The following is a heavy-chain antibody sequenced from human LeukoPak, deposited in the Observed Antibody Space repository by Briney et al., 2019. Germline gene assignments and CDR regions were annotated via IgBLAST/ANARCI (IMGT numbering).Heavy chain of an antibody. J-gene: IGHJ4*02. CDR2: IYPGDSDT. CDR1: GYSFTSYW. V-gene: IGHV5-51*01. Sequence: GESLKISCKGSGYSFTSYWIGWVRQMPGKGLEWMGIIYPGDSDTRFSPSFQGQVAISADKSISTAYLQWSSLKASDTAMYYCARLGYQLLRGLDYWGQGTLVTVSS. CDR3: ARLGYQLLRGLDY. D-gene: IGHD2-2*01.